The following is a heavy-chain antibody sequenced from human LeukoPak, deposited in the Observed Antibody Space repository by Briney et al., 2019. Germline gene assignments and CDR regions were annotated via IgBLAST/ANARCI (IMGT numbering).Heavy chain of an antibody. CDR2: ISGSGAHT. CDR3: ARDRSGSGVVGTFDI. D-gene: IGHD1-26*01. V-gene: IGHV3-23*01. CDR1: AVTFTNYA. Sequence: GGSLRLSCAASAVTFTNYAMTWVRPAPGKGREWVSSISGSGAHTSYTDSVKGRFTVSRDNSKKTLYLQMNSLRAEDTAAYYCARDRSGSGVVGTFDIWGQGSLVTVSS. J-gene: IGHJ3*02.